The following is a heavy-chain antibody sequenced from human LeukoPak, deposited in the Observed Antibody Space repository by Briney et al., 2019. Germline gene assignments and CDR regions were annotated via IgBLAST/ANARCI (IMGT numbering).Heavy chain of an antibody. V-gene: IGHV3-7*03. CDR3: ARETDYYDFWSGYYKGWFDP. Sequence: PGGSLRLSCVASGFSFTSYWMSWVRQAPGKGLEFVANINQDGGTKNYVDSVKGRFTISRDNAENSLYLQMSSLRSEDTAVYYCARETDYYDFWSGYYKGWFDPWGQGTLVTVSS. J-gene: IGHJ5*02. CDR2: INQDGGTK. CDR1: GFSFTSYW. D-gene: IGHD3-3*01.